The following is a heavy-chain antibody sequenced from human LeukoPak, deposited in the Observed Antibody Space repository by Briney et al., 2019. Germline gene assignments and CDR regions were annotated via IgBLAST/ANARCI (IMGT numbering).Heavy chain of an antibody. CDR1: GGTFSSYT. CDR2: IIPILGIA. Sequence: GASVKVSCKASGGTFSSYTISWVRQAPGQGLEWMGRIIPILGIANYAQKFQGRVTITADKSTSTAYMELSSLRSEDTAVYYCAREDIVAKPLVDYYYYYGMDVWGQGTTVTVSS. V-gene: IGHV1-69*04. CDR3: AREDIVAKPLVDYYYYYGMDV. J-gene: IGHJ6*02. D-gene: IGHD5-12*01.